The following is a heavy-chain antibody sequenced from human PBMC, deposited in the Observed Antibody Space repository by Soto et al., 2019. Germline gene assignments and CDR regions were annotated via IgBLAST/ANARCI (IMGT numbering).Heavy chain of an antibody. CDR1: GGSISSYY. Sequence: QVQLQESGPGLVKPSETLSLTCAVSGGSISSYYWSWIRQPPGKGLEWIGYFYYSGSTNYYPSLKRRGIISVDTDKNQFSLKLSSVAAADTAVYYCARGALTTYFDYWGQGTLVTVSS. CDR2: FYYSGST. V-gene: IGHV4-59*01. J-gene: IGHJ4*02. CDR3: ARGALTTYFDY.